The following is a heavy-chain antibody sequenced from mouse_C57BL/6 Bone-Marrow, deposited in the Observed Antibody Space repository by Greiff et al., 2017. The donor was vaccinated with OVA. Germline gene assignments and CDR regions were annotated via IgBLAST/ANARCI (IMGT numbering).Heavy chain of an antibody. V-gene: IGHV3-6*01. CDR3: ARVQLRLRGYFDY. D-gene: IGHD3-2*02. Sequence: EVKLQESGPGLVKPSQSLSLTCSVTGYSITSGYYWNWIRQFPGNKLEWMGYISYDGSNNYNPSLKNRISITRDTSKNQFFLKLNSVTTEDTATYYCARVQLRLRGYFDYWGQGTTLTVSS. CDR2: ISYDGSN. CDR1: GYSITSGYY. J-gene: IGHJ2*01.